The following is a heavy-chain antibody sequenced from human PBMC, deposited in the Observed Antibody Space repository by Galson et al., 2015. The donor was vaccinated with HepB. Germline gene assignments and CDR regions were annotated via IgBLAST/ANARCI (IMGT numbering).Heavy chain of an antibody. CDR2: TYYRSKWYN. CDR1: GDSVSSNSAA. Sequence: CAISGDSVSSNSAAWNWIRQSPSRGLEWLGGTYYRSKWYNDYAVSVKSRITINPDTSKNQFSLQLSSVTAADTAVYYCARDGVGATPYFDYWGQGTLVTVSS. J-gene: IGHJ4*02. V-gene: IGHV6-1*01. CDR3: ARDGVGATPYFDY. D-gene: IGHD1-26*01.